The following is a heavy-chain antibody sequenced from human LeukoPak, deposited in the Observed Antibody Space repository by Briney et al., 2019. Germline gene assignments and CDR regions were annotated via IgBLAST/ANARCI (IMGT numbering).Heavy chain of an antibody. CDR3: ARLARGLGESSGWLLGFDY. CDR2: LYYSGST. J-gene: IGHJ4*02. D-gene: IGHD6-19*01. CDR1: GGSISSSSYY. Sequence: SETLSLTCTVSGGSISSSSYYWGWIRQPPGKGLEWVGSLYYSGSTYYNPSLKSRVTISVDTSKNQFSLKLSSVTAADTAVYYCARLARGLGESSGWLLGFDYWGQGTLVTVSS. V-gene: IGHV4-39*01.